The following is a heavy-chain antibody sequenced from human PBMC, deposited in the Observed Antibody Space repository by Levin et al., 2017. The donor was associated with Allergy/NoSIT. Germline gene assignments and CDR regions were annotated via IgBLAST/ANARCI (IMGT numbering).Heavy chain of an antibody. D-gene: IGHD6-13*01. J-gene: IGHJ4*02. CDR2: IYYTGTT. CDR1: GDSISVGGDY. Sequence: SSETLSLTCTVSGDSISVGGDYWSWIRQHPTKGLEWIGYIYYTGTTYYNPSLNRRLTISVDTSKNQFSLNLSSVTAADTAIYYCAKARAVAGNFDSWGQGTLVTVSS. V-gene: IGHV4-31*03. CDR3: AKARAVAGNFDS.